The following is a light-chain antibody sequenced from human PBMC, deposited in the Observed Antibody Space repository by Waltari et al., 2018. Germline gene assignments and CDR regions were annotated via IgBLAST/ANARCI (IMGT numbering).Light chain of an antibody. V-gene: IGLV2-8*01. Sequence: QSALTQPPSASGSPGQSVTLPCTGTSSYVGCYDYVPGYQQHPDKAPTLMNYEITKRPSVVPDRFSGSKSGNTASLTVSGLQAEDEADYYCSSYAGSNLWVFGGGTKLTVL. CDR3: SSYAGSNLWV. J-gene: IGLJ3*02. CDR2: EIT. CDR1: SSYVGCYDY.